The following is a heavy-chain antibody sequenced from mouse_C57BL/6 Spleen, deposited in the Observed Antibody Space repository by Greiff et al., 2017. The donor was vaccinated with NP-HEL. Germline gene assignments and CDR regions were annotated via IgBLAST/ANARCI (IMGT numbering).Heavy chain of an antibody. V-gene: IGHV5-4*01. J-gene: IGHJ3*01. CDR3: ARGTGAFAY. D-gene: IGHD4-1*01. Sequence: DVHLVESGGGLVKPGGSLKLSCAASGLTFSSYAMSWVRQTPEKRLEWVATISDGGSYTYYPDNVKGRFTISRDNAKNNLYLQMSHLKSEDTAMYYCARGTGAFAYWGQGTLVTVSA. CDR2: ISDGGSYT. CDR1: GLTFSSYA.